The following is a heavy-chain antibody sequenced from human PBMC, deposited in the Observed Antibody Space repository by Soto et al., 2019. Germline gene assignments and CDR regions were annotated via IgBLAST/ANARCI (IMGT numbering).Heavy chain of an antibody. CDR2: ISAYNGNT. Sequence: ASPKVSWQDSGYTFPTCGSIWVRQAPGQGLAWMGWISAYNGNTNYAQKLQGRVTMTTDTSTSTAYMELRSLRSDDTAVYYCARAQRDSSWSLWGPRNYFDYWGQGTLVTVSS. CDR3: ARAQRDSSWSLWGPRNYFDY. J-gene: IGHJ4*02. CDR1: GYTFPTCG. V-gene: IGHV1-18*04. D-gene: IGHD6-13*01.